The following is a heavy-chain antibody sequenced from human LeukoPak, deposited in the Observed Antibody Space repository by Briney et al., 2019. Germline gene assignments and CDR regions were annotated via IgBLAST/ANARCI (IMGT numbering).Heavy chain of an antibody. V-gene: IGHV3-48*02. J-gene: IGHJ4*02. CDR2: ISSSSGAI. D-gene: IGHD4-11*01. CDR3: ARDYRYYFDY. Sequence: PGGSLRFSCAASGFTFSRYSMTWVRQGPGKGLEWVSYISSSSGAIFYADSVKGRFTISRDNAKSSLFLQMNNLRDEDTAVYYCARDYRYYFDYWGQGTLVTVSS. CDR1: GFTFSRYS.